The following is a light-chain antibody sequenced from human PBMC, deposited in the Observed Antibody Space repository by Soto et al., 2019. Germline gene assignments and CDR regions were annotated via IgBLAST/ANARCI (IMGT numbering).Light chain of an antibody. V-gene: IGLV2-11*01. CDR1: SSDVGGYNF. J-gene: IGLJ3*02. Sequence: QSALTQPRSVSGSPGQSVTISCTGTSSDVGGYNFVSWCQHHPGKAPKLMIYDVSLRPSGVPDRFSGSKSGNTASLTISGLQAEDEADYYCCSYAGSFTWVLGGGTKLTVL. CDR2: DVS. CDR3: CSYAGSFTWV.